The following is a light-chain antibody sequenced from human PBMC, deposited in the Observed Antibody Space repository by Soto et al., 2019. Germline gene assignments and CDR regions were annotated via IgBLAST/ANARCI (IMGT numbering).Light chain of an antibody. V-gene: IGLV2-14*01. Sequence: QAVLTQPASVSGSPGQSITISCTGTNSDIGGFPYVSWYQQHPGKAPKLMIYEVSNRPSGVSNRFSGSKSSNTASLTISGLQAEDEADYYCTSYTVSTTVLFGGGTKLTVL. CDR2: EVS. CDR1: NSDIGGFPY. J-gene: IGLJ2*01. CDR3: TSYTVSTTVL.